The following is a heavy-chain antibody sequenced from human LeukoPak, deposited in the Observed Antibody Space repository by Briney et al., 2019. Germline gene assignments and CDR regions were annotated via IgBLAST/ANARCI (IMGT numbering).Heavy chain of an antibody. Sequence: PSQTLSLTCTVSGGSISGGSYYWRWIRQPAGKGLEWIGRIYTSGSTNYNPSLKSRVTISVDTSKSQFSLKLSSVTAADTSVYYCAGGYYDSSGNYRLFDYWGQGTLVTVSS. J-gene: IGHJ4*02. V-gene: IGHV4-61*02. CDR3: AGGYYDSSGNYRLFDY. CDR2: IYTSGST. D-gene: IGHD3-22*01. CDR1: GGSISGGSYY.